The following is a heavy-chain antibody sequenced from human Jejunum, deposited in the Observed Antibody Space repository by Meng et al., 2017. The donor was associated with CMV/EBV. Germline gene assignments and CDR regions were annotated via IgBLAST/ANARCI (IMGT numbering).Heavy chain of an antibody. J-gene: IGHJ4*02. V-gene: IGHV7-4-1*02. Sequence: CKTSEYSFCSYGVNSVREAPGQRLGWMGWIDTKTGSPAYAPNFTGRFVFSMDTSVSTAYLEISSLRAEDTAVYYCTRGAGAHTAKYDFWGRGTLVTV. CDR2: IDTKTGSP. CDR3: TRGAGAHTAKYDF. CDR1: EYSFCSYG. D-gene: IGHD5-18*01.